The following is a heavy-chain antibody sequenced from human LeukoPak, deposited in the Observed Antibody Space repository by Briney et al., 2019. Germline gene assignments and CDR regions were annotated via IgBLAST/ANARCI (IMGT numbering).Heavy chain of an antibody. CDR1: GGSISSGSYY. D-gene: IGHD4-17*01. CDR3: ARATVQAVNFDY. J-gene: IGHJ4*02. CDR2: IYTSGST. Sequence: SETLSLTCTVSGGSISSGSYYWSWIRQPAGKGLEWIGRIYTSGSTNYNPSLKSRVTISVDTSKNQFSLKLSSVTAADTAVYYCARATVQAVNFDYWGQGTLVTVSS. V-gene: IGHV4-61*02.